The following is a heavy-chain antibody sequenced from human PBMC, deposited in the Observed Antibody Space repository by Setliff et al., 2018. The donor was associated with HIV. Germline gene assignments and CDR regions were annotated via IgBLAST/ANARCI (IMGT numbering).Heavy chain of an antibody. V-gene: IGHV4-59*11. J-gene: IGHJ4*02. CDR3: ARDPIYCGGDCYGDY. CDR2: VDFRGNS. CDR1: GASISSHY. D-gene: IGHD2-21*02. Sequence: SETLSLTCTLSGASISSHYWSWIRQAPGKGLEWVGSVDFRGNSSANPSLKSRLMISVDTSKNRLSLKLTSVTAADTAVYYCARDPIYCGGDCYGDYWGQGTLVTVSS.